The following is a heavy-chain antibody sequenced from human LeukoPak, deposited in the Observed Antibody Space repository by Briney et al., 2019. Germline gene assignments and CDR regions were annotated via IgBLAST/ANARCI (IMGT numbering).Heavy chain of an antibody. J-gene: IGHJ5*02. V-gene: IGHV4-39*02. D-gene: IGHD6-13*01. CDR2: IYHSGST. Sequence: PSETLSLTCTVSGGSISSSFYYWGWIRQPPGKGLEWIGSIYHSGSTYYNPSLKSRVTISVDTSRNQFSLNLSSVTAADTAVYYCARDQLGWFDPWGQGTLVTVSS. CDR1: GGSISSSFYY. CDR3: ARDQLGWFDP.